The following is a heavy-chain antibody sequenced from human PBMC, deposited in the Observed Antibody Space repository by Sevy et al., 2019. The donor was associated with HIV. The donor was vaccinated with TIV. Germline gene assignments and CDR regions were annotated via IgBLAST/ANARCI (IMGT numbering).Heavy chain of an antibody. CDR1: GFTFSSYA. CDR3: AKDLFSGSNAVYCY. D-gene: IGHD2-15*01. J-gene: IGHJ4*02. V-gene: IGHV3-21*03. Sequence: GGSLRLSCAASGFTFSSYAMNWVRQAPGKGLEWVSSINAISSNIYYADSVKGLFTISRDNAENSLYLQMNSVRAEDTAVYYCAKDLFSGSNAVYCYWGQGTLVTVSS. CDR2: INAISSNI.